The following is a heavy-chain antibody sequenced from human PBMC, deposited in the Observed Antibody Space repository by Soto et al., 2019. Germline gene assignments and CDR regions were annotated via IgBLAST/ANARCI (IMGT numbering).Heavy chain of an antibody. CDR1: GFTFNNYP. J-gene: IGHJ4*02. Sequence: GGSLRLSCATSGFTFNNYPMNWVRQAPGEGLSWVSAISAGGDKTYYADSVKGRFTISRDNLRNTLYLHMNSLRAEDTAVYYCAKARGGYDIDFWGQGTLVTVSS. CDR3: AKARGGYDIDF. V-gene: IGHV3-23*01. CDR2: ISAGGDKT. D-gene: IGHD5-12*01.